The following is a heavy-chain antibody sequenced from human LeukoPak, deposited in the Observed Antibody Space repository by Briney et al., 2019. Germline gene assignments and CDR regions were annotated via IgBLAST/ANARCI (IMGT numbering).Heavy chain of an antibody. CDR1: GYTFTNYG. CDR2: LNPNSGGT. V-gene: IGHV1-2*02. J-gene: IGHJ4*02. CDR3: ARDTEMATINDY. D-gene: IGHD5-24*01. Sequence: ASVKVSCKASGYTFTNYGINWVRQAPGQGLEWMGWLNPNSGGTNYAQKFQGRVTMTRDTSISTAYMELSRLRSDDTAVYYCARDTEMATINDYWGQGALVTVSS.